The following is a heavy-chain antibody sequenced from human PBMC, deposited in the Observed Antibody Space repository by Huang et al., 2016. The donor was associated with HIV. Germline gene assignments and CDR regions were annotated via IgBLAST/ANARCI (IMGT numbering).Heavy chain of an antibody. Sequence: QVQLVQSGAEVKKPGASVKVSCKASGYAFTSYYMHWVRQAPGQGLEWMGIINPSDGSTSYAQKCQGRVTTTRDTSTNTVVMELSSLRSEDTAVYYCARDRDFYDSSGYWGFNYFDYWGQGTLVTVSS. V-gene: IGHV1-46*01. CDR2: INPSDGST. CDR1: GYAFTSYY. J-gene: IGHJ4*02. CDR3: ARDRDFYDSSGYWGFNYFDY. D-gene: IGHD3-22*01.